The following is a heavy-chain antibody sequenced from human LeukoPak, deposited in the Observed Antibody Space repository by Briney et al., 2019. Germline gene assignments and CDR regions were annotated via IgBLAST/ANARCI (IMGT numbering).Heavy chain of an antibody. V-gene: IGHV3-74*01. CDR1: GFTFSSHW. CDR2: INSDGSSI. Sequence: GGSLRLSCAASGFTFSSHWMHWVRQAPGKGLVWVSRINSDGSSISYADSVKGRFTISRDNAKNTLYLHMNTLRAEDTAIYYCAKDRTVGASYWYFDLWGRGTLVTVSS. J-gene: IGHJ2*01. D-gene: IGHD1-26*01. CDR3: AKDRTVGASYWYFDL.